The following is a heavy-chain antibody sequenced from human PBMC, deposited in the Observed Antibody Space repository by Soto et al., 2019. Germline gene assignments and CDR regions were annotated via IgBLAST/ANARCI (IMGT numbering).Heavy chain of an antibody. Sequence: SETLSLTCPVSGGSISSYYWSWIRQPPGKGLEWIGYIYYSGSTNYNPSLKSRVTISVDTSKNQFSLKLSSVTAADTAVYYCAREFGTVTTTGGSYFDYWGQGTLVTVSS. J-gene: IGHJ4*02. CDR2: IYYSGST. CDR3: AREFGTVTTTGGSYFDY. D-gene: IGHD4-17*01. V-gene: IGHV4-59*01. CDR1: GGSISSYY.